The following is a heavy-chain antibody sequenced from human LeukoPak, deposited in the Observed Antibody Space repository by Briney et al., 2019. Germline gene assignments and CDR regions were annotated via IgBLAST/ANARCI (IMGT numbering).Heavy chain of an antibody. Sequence: ASVKVSCKASGYTFTSYDINWVRQATGQGLEWMGWMNPNSGNTGYAQKFQGRVTMTRNTSISTAYMELSSLRSEDTAVYYCARDSSSWAGIDYWGQGTLVTVSS. CDR3: ARDSSSWAGIDY. V-gene: IGHV1-8*01. J-gene: IGHJ4*02. D-gene: IGHD6-13*01. CDR2: MNPNSGNT. CDR1: GYTFTSYD.